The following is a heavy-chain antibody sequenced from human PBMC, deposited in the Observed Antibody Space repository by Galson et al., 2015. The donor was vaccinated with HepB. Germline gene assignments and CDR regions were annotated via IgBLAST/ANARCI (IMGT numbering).Heavy chain of an antibody. J-gene: IGHJ2*01. V-gene: IGHV4-61*01. CDR2: IYYSGST. CDR3: ARTTYYYDSSGCWYFDL. Sequence: SETLSLTCTVSGGSVSIGNYYWSWLRQPPGKGLEWIGYIYYSGSTNYNPSLKSRVTISVDTSKNQFSLKLSSVTAADTAVYYCARTTYYYDSSGCWYFDLWGRGTLVTVSS. CDR1: GGSVSIGNYY. D-gene: IGHD3-22*01.